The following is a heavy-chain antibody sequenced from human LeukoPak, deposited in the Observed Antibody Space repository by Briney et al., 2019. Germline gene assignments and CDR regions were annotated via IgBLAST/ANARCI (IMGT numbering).Heavy chain of an antibody. Sequence: SGTLSLTCTVSGGSISNGDYYWSWIRQPPGKGLEWIGEINHSGSTNYNPSLKSRVTISVDTSKNQFSLKLSSVTAADTAVYYCARVSITMVRGVPPGMDVWGQGTTVTVSS. J-gene: IGHJ6*02. CDR3: ARVSITMVRGVPPGMDV. V-gene: IGHV4-34*01. D-gene: IGHD3-10*01. CDR2: INHSGST. CDR1: GGSISNGDYY.